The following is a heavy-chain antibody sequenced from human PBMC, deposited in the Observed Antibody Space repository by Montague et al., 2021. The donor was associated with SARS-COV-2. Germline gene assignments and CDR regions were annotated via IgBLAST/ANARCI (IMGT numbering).Heavy chain of an antibody. J-gene: IGHJ4*02. CDR2: VNQSGTT. D-gene: IGHD1-26*01. V-gene: IGHV4-34*01. CDR1: GGSFSNHY. CDR3: ARKGSGRSDLAY. Sequence: SETLSLTCAISGGSFSNHYWSWIRQPPGKGLEWIGEVNQSGTTIHNPSGKSGVTISEDTSKNQFYLRLNSVTAADTAIYYCARKGSGRSDLAYWGQGTLVTVSS.